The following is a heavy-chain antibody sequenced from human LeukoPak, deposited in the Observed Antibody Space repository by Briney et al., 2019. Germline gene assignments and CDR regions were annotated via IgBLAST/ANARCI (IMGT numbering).Heavy chain of an antibody. CDR1: GYTFTSYY. D-gene: IGHD2-15*01. V-gene: IGHV1-46*01. CDR3: ARDEVVAMAARAFDI. Sequence: GVSVKVSCKASGYTFTSYYMHWVRQAPGQGLEWMGIINPSGGSTSYAQKFQGRVTMTRDTSTSTVYMELSSLRSEDTAVYYCARDEVVAMAARAFDIWGQGTMVTVSS. J-gene: IGHJ3*02. CDR2: INPSGGST.